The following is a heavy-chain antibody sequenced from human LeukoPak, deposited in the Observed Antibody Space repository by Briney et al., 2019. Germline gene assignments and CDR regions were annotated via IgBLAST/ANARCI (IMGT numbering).Heavy chain of an antibody. CDR1: GGTFSSYA. J-gene: IGHJ6*03. V-gene: IGHV1-69*05. CDR2: IIPIFGTA. Sequence: SVKVSCKASGGTFSSYAINWVRQAPGQGLEWMGGIIPIFGTANYAQKFQGRVTITTDESTNTAYMELSSLRSEDTAVYHCARGNYYYMDVWGKGTTVSVSS. CDR3: ARGNYYYMDV.